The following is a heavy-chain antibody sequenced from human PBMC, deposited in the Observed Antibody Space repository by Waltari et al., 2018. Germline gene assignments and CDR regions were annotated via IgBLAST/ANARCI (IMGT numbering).Heavy chain of an antibody. D-gene: IGHD3-10*01. CDR2: IKQDGSEK. J-gene: IGHJ4*02. CDR3: TYGSGSYYVGFDY. Sequence: EVQLVESGGGLVQPGGSLRLSCAASGFTFSSYWMSWVRQAPGKVLECVANIKQDGSEKDYVDSVKSQFTISRDNAKNSLYLQMNSLRAEDTAVYYCTYGSGSYYVGFDYWGQGTLVTVSS. CDR1: GFTFSSYW. V-gene: IGHV3-7*02.